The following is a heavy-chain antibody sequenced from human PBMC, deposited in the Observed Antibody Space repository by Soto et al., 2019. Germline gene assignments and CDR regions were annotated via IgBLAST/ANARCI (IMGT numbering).Heavy chain of an antibody. D-gene: IGHD3-22*01. J-gene: IGHJ4*02. V-gene: IGHV1-46*01. CDR2: INPSGGST. CDR1: GYTFTSYY. Sequence: GASVKVSCKASGYTFTSYYMHWVRQAPGQGLEWMGIINPSGGSTNYAQKFQGRVTIAADESTSTAYMELSSLRSEDTAVYYCAGRRAYYYDSSGWYFDYWGQGTLVTVSS. CDR3: AGRRAYYYDSSGWYFDY.